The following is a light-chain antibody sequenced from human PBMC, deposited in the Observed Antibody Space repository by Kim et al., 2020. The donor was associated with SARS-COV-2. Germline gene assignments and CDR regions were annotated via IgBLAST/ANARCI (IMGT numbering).Light chain of an antibody. J-gene: IGLJ2*01. CDR2: RNN. CDR1: SNNVGHQG. CDR3: SAWDSNLSAWV. V-gene: IGLV10-54*01. Sequence: RKTATLTCTGKSNNVGHQGSVWEQKHEGHQPKHLSYRNNNRPSGISERFSASRSGNTASLTITGLRPEDEADYYCSAWDSNLSAWVFGGGTKVTVL.